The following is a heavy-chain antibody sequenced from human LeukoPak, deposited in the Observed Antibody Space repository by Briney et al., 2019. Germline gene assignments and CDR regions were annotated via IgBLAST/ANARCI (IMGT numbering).Heavy chain of an antibody. CDR1: GDSVSSNSAA. V-gene: IGHV6-1*01. CDR3: ARMEASGNYYVGYFDY. Sequence: SQTLSLTCAISGDSVSSNSAAWNWIRQSPSRGLEWLGRTYYRSKWYNDYAVSVKSRITINPDTSKNQFSLQLNSVTPEDTAVYYCARMEASGNYYVGYFDYWGQGTLVTVSS. D-gene: IGHD1-26*01. CDR2: TYYRSKWYN. J-gene: IGHJ4*02.